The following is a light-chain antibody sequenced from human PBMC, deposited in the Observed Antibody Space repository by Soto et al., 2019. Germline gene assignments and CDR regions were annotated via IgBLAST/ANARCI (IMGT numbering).Light chain of an antibody. Sequence: QSVLTQPASVSGSPGQSITISCTGTSSDVGSYNLVSWYQQHPGKAPKLMIYEGSKRPSGVSNRFSGSKSGNTASLTISGLXXXXXXXYYCCSYAGSSTFVVFGGGTK. J-gene: IGLJ2*01. CDR1: SSDVGSYNL. CDR2: EGS. V-gene: IGLV2-23*03. CDR3: CSYAGSSTFVV.